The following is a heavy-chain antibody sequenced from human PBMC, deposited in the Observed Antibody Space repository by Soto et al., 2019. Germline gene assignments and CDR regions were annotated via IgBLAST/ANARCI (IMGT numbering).Heavy chain of an antibody. V-gene: IGHV4-4*02. CDR1: GGSISSSNW. J-gene: IGHJ6*02. D-gene: IGHD6-13*01. CDR3: AVVYSSSWPAIPHRIGGMDV. Sequence: QVQLQESGPGLVKPSGTLSLTCAVSGGSISSSNWWSWVRQPPGKGLEWIGEIYHSGSTNYNPSLKSRVTSSVDKATNLSALMLSSGTAADTAVYYCAVVYSSSWPAIPHRIGGMDVWGQGTTVTVSS. CDR2: IYHSGST.